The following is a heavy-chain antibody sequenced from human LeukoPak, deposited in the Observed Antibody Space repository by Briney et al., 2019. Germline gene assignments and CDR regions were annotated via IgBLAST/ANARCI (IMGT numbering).Heavy chain of an antibody. D-gene: IGHD3-22*01. CDR3: AKAGHPSLAYYYDSSGYYYPFDY. J-gene: IGHJ4*02. CDR2: IRYDGSNK. Sequence: GGSLRLSCAASGFTFSSYGMHWVRQAPGKGLEWVAFIRYDGSNKYYADSVKGRFTISRYNSKNTLYLQMNSLRAEDTAVYYCAKAGHPSLAYYYDSSGYYYPFDYWGQGTLVTVSS. CDR1: GFTFSSYG. V-gene: IGHV3-30*02.